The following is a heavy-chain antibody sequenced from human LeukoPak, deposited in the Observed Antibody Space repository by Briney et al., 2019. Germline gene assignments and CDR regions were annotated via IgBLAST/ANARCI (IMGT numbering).Heavy chain of an antibody. D-gene: IGHD3-10*01. CDR3: ATGYGSGSKNYYYYYYMDV. V-gene: IGHV1-18*01. CDR1: GYTCTSYG. J-gene: IGHJ6*03. Sequence: AAVKVSCKASGYTCTSYGISWVRQAPGQGLEWMGWISAYNGNTNYAQKLQGRVTMTTDTSTSTAYMELRSLRSDDTAVYYCATGYGSGSKNYYYYYYMDVWGKGTTVTVSS. CDR2: ISAYNGNT.